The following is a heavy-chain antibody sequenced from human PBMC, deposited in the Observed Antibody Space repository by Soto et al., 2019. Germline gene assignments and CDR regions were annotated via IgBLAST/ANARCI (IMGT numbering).Heavy chain of an antibody. CDR1: GFTFSSYS. V-gene: IGHV3-21*01. D-gene: IGHD2-15*01. Sequence: GGSLRLSCAASGFTFSSYSMNWVRQAPGKGLEWVSSISSSSSYIYYADSVKGRFTISRDNAKNSLYLQMNSLRAEDTAVYYCARGGYSGGSCYFSLYYMDVWGKGTTVTVSS. CDR3: ARGGYSGGSCYFSLYYMDV. CDR2: ISSSSSYI. J-gene: IGHJ6*03.